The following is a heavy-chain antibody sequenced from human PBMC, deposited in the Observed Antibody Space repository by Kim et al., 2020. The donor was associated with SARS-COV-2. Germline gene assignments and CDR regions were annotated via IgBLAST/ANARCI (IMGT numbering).Heavy chain of an antibody. J-gene: IGHJ4*02. D-gene: IGHD3-3*01. CDR3: ARDARHDFDS. Sequence: SVKVSCKTSGGIFNKYSISWVRQAPGQGLEWMGGIFPLFETANYAQKFQGRITITADEPTSTVFMELSSLTSEDTAIYYCARDARHDFDSWGQGALVTVSS. CDR1: GGIFNKYS. CDR2: IFPLFETA. V-gene: IGHV1-69*13.